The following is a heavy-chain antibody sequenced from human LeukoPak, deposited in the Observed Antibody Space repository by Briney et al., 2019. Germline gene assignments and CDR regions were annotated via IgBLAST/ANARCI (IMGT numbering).Heavy chain of an antibody. D-gene: IGHD6-19*01. Sequence: QTGGSLRLSCAASGFTFTDFYMSWIRQAPGKGLEWVSYISISGTTIYYADSVKGRFTFSRDNAKNSLYLQMNSLRAEGTAVYYCARDHGSSGRYYAFDIWGQGTMVTVSS. CDR3: ARDHGSSGRYYAFDI. CDR1: GFTFTDFY. J-gene: IGHJ3*02. V-gene: IGHV3-11*04. CDR2: ISISGTTI.